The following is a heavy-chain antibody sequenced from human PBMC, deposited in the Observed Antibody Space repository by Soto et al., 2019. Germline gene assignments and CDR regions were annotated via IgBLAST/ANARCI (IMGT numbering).Heavy chain of an antibody. J-gene: IGHJ4*02. CDR1: GFTFSTYT. V-gene: IGHV3-23*01. CDR3: AKDMRPDCVWDLDY. CDR2: VSQDGTA. D-gene: IGHD1-26*01. Sequence: PGGSLRLSCAASGFTFSTYTMAWVRQAPGRGPEWVAGVSQDGTAHYADSVKGRFTISRDNSRDTVYLQMITLRGEDTAVYYCAKDMRPDCVWDLDYWGQGTLVTVSS.